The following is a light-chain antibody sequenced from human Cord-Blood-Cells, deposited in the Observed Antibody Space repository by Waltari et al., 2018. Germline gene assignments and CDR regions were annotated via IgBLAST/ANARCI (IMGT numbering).Light chain of an antibody. CDR2: HAS. J-gene: IGKJ1*01. V-gene: IGKV3-20*01. Sequence: DIVFTQSPGTLSLSPGERVTLSCRASQSVSKYLAWYQQRPGQAPRLLLYHASTRATGIPDRFSGSGSGTDFSLTISRLEPEDFAVYYCQHYVRLPATFGQGTRVEIK. CDR3: QHYVRLPAT. CDR1: QSVSKY.